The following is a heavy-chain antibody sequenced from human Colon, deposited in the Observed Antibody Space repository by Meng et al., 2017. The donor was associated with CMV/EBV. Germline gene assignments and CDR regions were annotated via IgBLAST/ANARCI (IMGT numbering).Heavy chain of an antibody. CDR3: ARQIWSGSLYNWFDP. CDR1: GVPLSGYH. D-gene: IGHD3-3*01. Sequence: SETLSLTCAVSGVPLSGYHWSWIRQAPGKDLEWIGDINHNGITKYNPSLKSRPTMSVDMSGNEFSLRLSSVTAADTAVYYCARQIWSGSLYNWFDPWGQGTLVTVSS. J-gene: IGHJ5*02. CDR2: INHNGIT. V-gene: IGHV4-34*01.